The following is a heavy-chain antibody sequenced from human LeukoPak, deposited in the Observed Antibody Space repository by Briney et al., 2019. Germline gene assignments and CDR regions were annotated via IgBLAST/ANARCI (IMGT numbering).Heavy chain of an antibody. V-gene: IGHV3-72*01. J-gene: IGHJ4*02. CDR1: GFIFSNYY. CDR3: ARHAADYDALTDSYSGDYLDY. D-gene: IGHD3-9*01. CDR2: IRHKYHSYTT. Sequence: GGSLRLSCAASGFIFSNYYMDWVRQAPGKGLEWVGRIRHKYHSYTTEYAASVRGRFIISRDDSVNSLYLQMNSLKTGDTAVYYCARHAADYDALTDSYSGDYLDYWGQGALVVVSS.